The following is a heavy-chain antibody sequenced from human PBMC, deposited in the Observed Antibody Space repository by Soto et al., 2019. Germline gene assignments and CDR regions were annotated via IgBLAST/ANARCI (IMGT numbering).Heavy chain of an antibody. V-gene: IGHV4-39*01. CDR3: ARLYSSGWFDY. D-gene: IGHD6-19*01. Sequence: PSETLSLTCTVSGGSITNNNYYWGWIREPPGKGLEWIGSIYYSGSTYYNPSLKSRVTISVDTSKTQFSLRLSSVTAADTAGYFCARLYSSGWFDYWGQGTLVTVS. J-gene: IGHJ4*02. CDR2: IYYSGST. CDR1: GGSITNNNYY.